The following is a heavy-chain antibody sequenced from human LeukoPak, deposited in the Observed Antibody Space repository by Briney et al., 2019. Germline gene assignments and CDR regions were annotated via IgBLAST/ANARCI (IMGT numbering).Heavy chain of an antibody. V-gene: IGHV3-23*01. J-gene: IGHJ4*02. CDR1: GFNFNTYA. CDR2: ISGSGAGT. Sequence: GGSLRLSCAASGFNFNTYAMSRLRQAPGKGLEWVSTISGSGAGTYYADSVKGRFTISRDNSKNTLYLQMSSLRAEDTAIYYCAHGNYFDSWGQGTLVTVSA. CDR3: AHGNYFDS.